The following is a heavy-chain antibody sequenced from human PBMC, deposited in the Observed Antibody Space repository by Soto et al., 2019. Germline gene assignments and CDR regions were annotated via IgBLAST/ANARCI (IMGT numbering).Heavy chain of an antibody. CDR1: GFTFSSYG. J-gene: IGHJ4*02. V-gene: IGHV3-33*01. D-gene: IGHD3-10*01. CDR3: ARDHQMVRGLPRGYFDY. CDR2: IWYDGSNK. Sequence: QVQLVESGGGVVQPGRSLRLSCAASGFTFSSYGMHWVRQAPGKGLEWVAVIWYDGSNKYYADSVKSRFTISRDNSKNTLYLQMNSLRAEDTAVYYCARDHQMVRGLPRGYFDYWGQGTLVTVSS.